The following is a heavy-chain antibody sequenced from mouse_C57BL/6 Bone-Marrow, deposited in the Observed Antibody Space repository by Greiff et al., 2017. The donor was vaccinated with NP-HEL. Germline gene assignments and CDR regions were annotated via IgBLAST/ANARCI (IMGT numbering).Heavy chain of an antibody. V-gene: IGHV1-22*01. CDR1: GYTFTDYN. J-gene: IGHJ3*01. D-gene: IGHD2-1*01. CDR3: ARIYYGNYGFAY. Sequence: LVEPGASVKMSCKASGYTFTDYNMHWVKQSHGKSLEWIGYINPNNGGTSYNQKFKGKATLTVNKSSSTAYMELRSLTSEDSAVYYCARIYYGNYGFAYWGQGTLVTVSA. CDR2: INPNNGGT.